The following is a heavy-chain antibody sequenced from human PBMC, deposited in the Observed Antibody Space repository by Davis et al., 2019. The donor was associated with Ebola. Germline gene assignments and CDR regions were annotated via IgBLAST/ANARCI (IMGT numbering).Heavy chain of an antibody. V-gene: IGHV4-59*08. J-gene: IGHJ6*02. D-gene: IGHD4-17*01. CDR3: ARNGDYYYYGMDV. CDR1: GGSISSYY. Sequence: MPGGSLRLSCTVSGGSISSYYWSWIRQPPGKGLEWIGYIYYSGSTNYNPSLKSRVTISVDTSKNQFSLKLGSVTAADTAVYYCARNGDYYYYGMDVWGQGTTVTVSS. CDR2: IYYSGST.